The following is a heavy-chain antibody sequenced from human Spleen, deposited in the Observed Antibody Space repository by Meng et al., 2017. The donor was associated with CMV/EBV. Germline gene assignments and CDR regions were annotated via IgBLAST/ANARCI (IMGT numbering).Heavy chain of an antibody. CDR1: GFTFSSYS. Sequence: GGSLRLSCAASGFTFSSYSMNWVRQAPGKGLEWVSSISSSSSYIYYADSVKGRFTISRDNAKNSLYLQMNSLRAEDTAVYYCARDSCSSTSCHISYCYYGMDVWGQGTTVTVSS. CDR3: ARDSCSSTSCHISYCYYGMDV. D-gene: IGHD2-2*02. V-gene: IGHV3-21*01. CDR2: ISSSSSYI. J-gene: IGHJ6*02.